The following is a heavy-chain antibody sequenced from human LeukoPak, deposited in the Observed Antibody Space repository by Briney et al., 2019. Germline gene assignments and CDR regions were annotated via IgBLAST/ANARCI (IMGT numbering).Heavy chain of an antibody. Sequence: GGSLRLSXAASGFTFSSYAMSWVRQAPGKGLEWVSAISGSGGSTYYADSVKGRFTISRDNSKNTLYLQMNSLRAEDTAVYYCAALYDYVWGSYRSFDYWGQGTLVTVSS. V-gene: IGHV3-23*01. CDR1: GFTFSSYA. CDR3: AALYDYVWGSYRSFDY. J-gene: IGHJ4*02. CDR2: ISGSGGST. D-gene: IGHD3-16*02.